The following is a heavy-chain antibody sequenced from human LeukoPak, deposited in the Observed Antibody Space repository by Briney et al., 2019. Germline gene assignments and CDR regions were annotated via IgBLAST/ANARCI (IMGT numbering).Heavy chain of an antibody. CDR2: INSNGGTT. V-gene: IGHV3-64*01. D-gene: IGHD1-14*01. CDR3: AKGLRTGVGPYMGYHYYMDV. J-gene: IGHJ6*03. Sequence: GGSLRLSCAASGFIFNNYALHWVRQAPGKGLEYVSTINSNGGTTFHANSVKGRFTISRDNAKNSLYLQMNSLRDEDTGVYYCAKGLRTGVGPYMGYHYYMDVSGKGATVTVSS. CDR1: GFIFNNYA.